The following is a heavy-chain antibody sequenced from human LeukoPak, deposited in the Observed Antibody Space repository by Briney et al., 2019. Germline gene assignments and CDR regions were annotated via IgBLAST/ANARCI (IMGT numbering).Heavy chain of an antibody. CDR1: GFSLSTSGVG. Sequence: SGPTLVNPTQTLTLTCTFSGFSLSTSGVGVGWIRQPPGKALEWLALIYWDDDKRYSPSLKSRLTITKDTSKNQVVLTMTNMDPVDTATYYCARYSGYDLGGPYYFDYWGQGTLVTVSS. V-gene: IGHV2-5*02. J-gene: IGHJ4*02. D-gene: IGHD5-12*01. CDR2: IYWDDDK. CDR3: ARYSGYDLGGPYYFDY.